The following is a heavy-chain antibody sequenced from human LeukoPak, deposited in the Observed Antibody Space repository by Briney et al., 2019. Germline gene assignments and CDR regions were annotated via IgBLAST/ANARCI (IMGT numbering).Heavy chain of an antibody. J-gene: IGHJ5*02. D-gene: IGHD1-26*01. Sequence: GGSLRLSCAASGFTFSDYYMSWIRQAPGKGLEWVSYISSSGDTKYYADSVKGRFTISRDNAKNSLYLQMNSLRAEDTAVYFCARDLMGATRDHWGQGTLVTVSS. CDR2: ISSSGDTK. CDR3: ARDLMGATRDH. V-gene: IGHV3-11*01. CDR1: GFTFSDYY.